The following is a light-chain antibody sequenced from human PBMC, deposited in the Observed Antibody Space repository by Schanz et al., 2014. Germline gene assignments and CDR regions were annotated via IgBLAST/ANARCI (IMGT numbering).Light chain of an antibody. CDR1: SSDVGDYNY. CDR2: EVS. V-gene: IGLV2-8*01. Sequence: QSALTQPPSASGSPGQSVTISCTGTSSDVGDYNYVSWYQQHPGKAPKLMIYEVSKRPSGVPDRFSGSKSGSTASLTISGLRAEDEADYYCSSYTSRSTWVFGGGTKLTVL. CDR3: SSYTSRSTWV. J-gene: IGLJ3*02.